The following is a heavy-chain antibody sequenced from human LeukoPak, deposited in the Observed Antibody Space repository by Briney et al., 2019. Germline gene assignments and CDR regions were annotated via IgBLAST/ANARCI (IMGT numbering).Heavy chain of an antibody. D-gene: IGHD3-22*01. J-gene: IGHJ4*02. CDR3: ARDYTPLYYYDSSGPMGY. CDR2: INAGNGNT. CDR1: GYTFTSYA. V-gene: IGHV1-3*03. Sequence: ASVKVSCKASGYTFTSYAMHWVRQAPGQRLEWMGWINAGNGNTKYSQEFQGRVTITRDTSASTAYMELSSLRSEDMAVYYCARDYTPLYYYDSSGPMGYWGQGTLVTVSS.